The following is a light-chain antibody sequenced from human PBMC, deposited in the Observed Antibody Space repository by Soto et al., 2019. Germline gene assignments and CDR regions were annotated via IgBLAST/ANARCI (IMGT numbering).Light chain of an antibody. CDR2: AAT. J-gene: IGKJ1*01. Sequence: DIQLTQSPSSLSASVGDRVTITCLASQTIDTYLNWYQHKPGTAPKVLIYAATYLQNGVPSRFSGTGSGADFTLTISSLQSEDFAVYYCQQYNQWPPWTFGQGTKVDIK. CDR3: QQYNQWPPWT. CDR1: QTIDTY. V-gene: IGKV1-39*01.